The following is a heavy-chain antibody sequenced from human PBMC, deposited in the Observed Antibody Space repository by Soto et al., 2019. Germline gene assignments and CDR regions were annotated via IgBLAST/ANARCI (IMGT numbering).Heavy chain of an antibody. CDR3: ASYYYYYYMDV. Sequence: EVQLVESGGGLVQPGGSLRLSCAASGFAFSNNWMHWVRQAPRKGLEWVSRIKSDGSSTNYADSVKGRFTISRDNAKNTLYLQMSGLGADDTAIYYCASYYYYYYMDVWGKGTTVTVSS. CDR2: IKSDGSST. V-gene: IGHV3-74*01. J-gene: IGHJ6*03. CDR1: GFAFSNNW.